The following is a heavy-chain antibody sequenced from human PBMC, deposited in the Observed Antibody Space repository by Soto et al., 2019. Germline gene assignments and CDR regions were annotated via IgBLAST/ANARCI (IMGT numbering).Heavy chain of an antibody. CDR3: AREGVVVAATVDYYYYYGMDV. Sequence: ASVKVSCKASGYTFTSYGISWVRQAPGQGLEWMGWISAYNGNTNYAQKLQGRVTMTTDTSTSTAYMELRSLRSDDTAVYYCAREGVVVAATVDYYYYYGMDVWGQGTTVPVS. D-gene: IGHD2-15*01. J-gene: IGHJ6*02. V-gene: IGHV1-18*01. CDR2: ISAYNGNT. CDR1: GYTFTSYG.